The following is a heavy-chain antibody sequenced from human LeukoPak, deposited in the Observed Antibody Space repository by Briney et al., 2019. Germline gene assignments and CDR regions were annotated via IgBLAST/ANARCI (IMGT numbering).Heavy chain of an antibody. CDR3: ARGAGYSSGWSRFDP. J-gene: IGHJ5*02. CDR2: IIPIFGTA. CDR1: GGTFSSYA. D-gene: IGHD6-19*01. V-gene: IGHV1-69*06. Sequence: SVKVSCKASGGTFSSYAISWVRQAPGQGLEWMGGIIPIFGTANYAEKFQGRVTITADKSTSTAYMELSSLRSEDTAVYYCARGAGYSSGWSRFDPWGQGTLVTVSS.